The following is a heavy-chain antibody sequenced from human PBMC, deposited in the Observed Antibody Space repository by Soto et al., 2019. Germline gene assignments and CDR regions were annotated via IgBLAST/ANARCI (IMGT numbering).Heavy chain of an antibody. Sequence: QVHLQESGPGLIKPSGTLSLTCAVSGGSISSNWWSWVRQPPGKGLEWIGEIYHSGSTNYNPSLMNRVTTSMDKSQNHLSLNLNSVTAADTAVYYCARHIAVSGTRGFDFWGRGTLVTVSS. CDR2: IYHSGST. CDR3: ARHIAVSGTRGFDF. V-gene: IGHV4-4*02. D-gene: IGHD6-19*01. CDR1: GGSISSNW. J-gene: IGHJ4*02.